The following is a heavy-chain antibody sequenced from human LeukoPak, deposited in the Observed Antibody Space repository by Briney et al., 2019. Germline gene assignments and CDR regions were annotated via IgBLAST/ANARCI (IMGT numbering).Heavy chain of an antibody. Sequence: GGSLRLSSAASGFTFGTYWMNGGRQAPGRGLEWVANIKPDGSHIYYVDSVKGRFTISRDNAKNSLYLQIISLRAEDTAIYSCATDASGDSYADYWGQGTRVTVSS. J-gene: IGHJ4*02. D-gene: IGHD5-18*01. CDR1: GFTFGTYW. CDR2: IKPDGSHI. CDR3: ATDASGDSYADY. V-gene: IGHV3-7*01.